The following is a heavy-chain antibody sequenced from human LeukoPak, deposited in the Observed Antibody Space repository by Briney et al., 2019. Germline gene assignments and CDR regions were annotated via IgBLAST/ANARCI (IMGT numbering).Heavy chain of an antibody. J-gene: IGHJ4*02. CDR3: ARGSNYYDSSGLDY. CDR2: INAGNGNT. CDR1: GYTFTSYA. Sequence: GASVKVSCKASGYTFTSYAMHWVRQAPGQRLEWMGWINAGNGNTKYSQKFQGRVNITRDTSASTAYMELSSLRSEDTAVYYCARGSNYYDSSGLDYWGQGTLVTVSS. V-gene: IGHV1-3*01. D-gene: IGHD3-22*01.